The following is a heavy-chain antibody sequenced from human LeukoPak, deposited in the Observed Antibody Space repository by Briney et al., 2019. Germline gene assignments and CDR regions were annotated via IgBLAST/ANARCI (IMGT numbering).Heavy chain of an antibody. Sequence: GGSLRLSCAASGFTFSNYAMSWVRQAPGKGLEWVSAISGSGGSTYYADSVKGRFTISRDNSKNTLYLQMNSLRAEDTAVYYCAKGTGVRGALGAFDIWGQGTMVTVSS. CDR2: ISGSGGST. D-gene: IGHD3-10*01. CDR1: GFTFSNYA. J-gene: IGHJ3*02. CDR3: AKGTGVRGALGAFDI. V-gene: IGHV3-23*01.